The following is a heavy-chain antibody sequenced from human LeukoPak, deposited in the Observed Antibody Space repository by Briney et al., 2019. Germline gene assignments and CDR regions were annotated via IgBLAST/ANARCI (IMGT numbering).Heavy chain of an antibody. J-gene: IGHJ6*03. V-gene: IGHV1-18*01. CDR2: ISAYNGNT. D-gene: IGHD1-26*01. CDR1: GYTFTSYG. CDR3: ARDRGGLVGATSHYMDV. Sequence: ASVKVSCKASGYTFTSYGISWVRQAPGQGLEWMGWISAYNGNTNYAQKLQGRVTMTTDTSTSTAYMELRSLRSDDTAVYYCARDRGGLVGATSHYMDVWGKGTTVTVSS.